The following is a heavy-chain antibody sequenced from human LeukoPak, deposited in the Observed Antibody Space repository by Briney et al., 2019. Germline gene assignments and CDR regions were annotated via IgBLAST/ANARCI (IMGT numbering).Heavy chain of an antibody. CDR1: GGSISSYY. J-gene: IGHJ4*02. CDR2: IYYSGST. D-gene: IGHD3-22*01. V-gene: IGHV4-59*01. Sequence: SETLSLTCTVSGGSISSYYWSWIRQPPGKRLEWIGYIYYSGSTNYNPSLKSRVTISVDTSKNQFSLKLSSVTAADTAVYYCARGHRSTGYYFYFDYWGQGTLVTVSS. CDR3: ARGHRSTGYYFYFDY.